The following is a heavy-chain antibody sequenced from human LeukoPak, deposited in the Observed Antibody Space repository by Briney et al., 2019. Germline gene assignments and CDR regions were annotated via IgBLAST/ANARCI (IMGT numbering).Heavy chain of an antibody. CDR2: ISPSDST. CDR3: ARETSSVHSNAGPPFDY. J-gene: IGHJ4*02. D-gene: IGHD2-15*01. CDR1: GFTFNNYA. Sequence: GGSLRLSCAASGFTFNNYAMSWVRQTPGKGLEWVSTISPSDSTFYADSVKGRFTVSRDNSKSTLYLQVNSLTADDTAVYYCARETSSVHSNAGPPFDYWGQGTLVTVSS. V-gene: IGHV3-23*01.